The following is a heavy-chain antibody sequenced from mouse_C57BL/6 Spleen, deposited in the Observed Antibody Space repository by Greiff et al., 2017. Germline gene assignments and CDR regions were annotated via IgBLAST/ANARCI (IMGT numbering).Heavy chain of an antibody. CDR1: GYTFTDYY. J-gene: IGHJ4*01. Sequence: QVQLQQSGAELVKPGASVKLSCTASGYTFTDYYINWVKQRPGQGLEWIRWIYPGSGNTKYTEKFKGKATLTVDTSSSTAYMQLSSLTSEDSAVXFCARGHDGSSMDYWGKGTSVSVST. CDR2: IYPGSGNT. V-gene: IGHV1-84*01. D-gene: IGHD1-1*01. CDR3: ARGHDGSSMDY.